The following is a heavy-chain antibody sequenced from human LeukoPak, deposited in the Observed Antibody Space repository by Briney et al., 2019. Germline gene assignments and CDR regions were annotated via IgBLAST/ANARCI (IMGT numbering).Heavy chain of an antibody. Sequence: GASVKVSYKASGYSFTGYYLNWVRQTPGQGLEWMGRINLSTGGTNYAERFQGRVTMTRDTSISTAYMELSRLRSDDAAVYYCAKTNGYDSTTDYWGQGTLVTVSS. D-gene: IGHD5-12*01. CDR1: GYSFTGYY. CDR2: INLSTGGT. CDR3: AKTNGYDSTTDY. J-gene: IGHJ4*02. V-gene: IGHV1-2*06.